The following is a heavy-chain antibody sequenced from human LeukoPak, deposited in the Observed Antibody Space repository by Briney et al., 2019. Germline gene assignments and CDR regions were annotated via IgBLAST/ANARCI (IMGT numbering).Heavy chain of an antibody. CDR2: ISYDGSNK. V-gene: IGHV3-30*04. Sequence: HPGRSLRLSCAAAGFTFSNYAMHWVRQAPGKGLEWVAVISYDGSNKYYADSVKGRFTISRDNSKNTLYLQMNSLRAEDTAVYYCAALDHGHDYWGQGTLVTVSS. J-gene: IGHJ4*02. CDR3: AALDHGHDY. CDR1: GFTFSNYA.